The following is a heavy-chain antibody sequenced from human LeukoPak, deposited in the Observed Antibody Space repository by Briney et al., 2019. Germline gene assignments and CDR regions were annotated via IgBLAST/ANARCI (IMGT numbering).Heavy chain of an antibody. CDR3: AKDDGYCSGGSCSAPY. V-gene: IGHV3-30*02. D-gene: IGHD2-15*01. CDR1: GFTFSSYG. Sequence: GGSLRLSCAASGFTFSSYGMHWVRQAPGEGLEWVAFIRYDGSNKYYADSVKGRFTISRDNSKNTLYLQMNSLRAEDTAVYYCAKDDGYCSGGSCSAPYWGQGTLVTVSS. CDR2: IRYDGSNK. J-gene: IGHJ4*02.